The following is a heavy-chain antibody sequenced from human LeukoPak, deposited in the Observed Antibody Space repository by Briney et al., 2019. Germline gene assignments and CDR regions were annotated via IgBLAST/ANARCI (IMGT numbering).Heavy chain of an antibody. CDR3: ARTNWGLLYY. CDR1: GGSISSYY. CDR2: IYYSGSTTYSGST. Sequence: PSETLSLSCTVSGGSISSYYWSWIRQPPGKGLEWIWYIYYSGSTTYSGSTNNDPSLKRRVTISLDTSKNEFSLKLSSVTAADAAVYYCARTNWGLLYYWGQGTLVTVSS. V-gene: IGHV4-59*01. J-gene: IGHJ4*02. D-gene: IGHD7-27*01.